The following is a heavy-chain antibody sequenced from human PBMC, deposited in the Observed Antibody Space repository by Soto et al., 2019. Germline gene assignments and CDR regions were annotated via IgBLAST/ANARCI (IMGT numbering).Heavy chain of an antibody. V-gene: IGHV3-21*01. D-gene: IGHD6-13*01. Sequence: EVQLVESGGGLVKPGGSLRLSCAASGFTFSSYSMNWVRQAPGKGLEWVSSISRSSSYIYYSDSVKGRFTISRDNAKNSLFLQMSSLRAEDTAVYYCAARDPYSSSWYWGQGTLVTVSS. CDR3: AARDPYSSSWY. CDR2: ISRSSSYI. CDR1: GFTFSSYS. J-gene: IGHJ4*02.